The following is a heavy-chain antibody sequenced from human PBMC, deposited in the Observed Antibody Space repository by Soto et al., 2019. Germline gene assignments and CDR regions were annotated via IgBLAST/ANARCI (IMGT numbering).Heavy chain of an antibody. Sequence: QVQLQQSGPGLVKPSQTLSLTCTVSGGSISYEYYHWTRIRQSPGKGLEWIGYIHYSGSIIYNPSCQSRVTISVDTSKNQLALQLSSVTAADTAGYFCAREDDGGDRDYYGLDVWGQGTTVTVSS. CDR1: GGSISYEYYH. V-gene: IGHV4-30-4*08. J-gene: IGHJ6*02. CDR3: AREDDGGDRDYYGLDV. CDR2: IHYSGSI. D-gene: IGHD2-21*02.